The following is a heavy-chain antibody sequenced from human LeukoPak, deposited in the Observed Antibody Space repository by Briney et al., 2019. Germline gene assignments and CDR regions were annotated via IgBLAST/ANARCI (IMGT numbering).Heavy chain of an antibody. CDR3: ARRGDYGSWDYYMDV. CDR1: GGSISSDIW. D-gene: IGHD4-17*01. Sequence: SETLSLTCAVSGGSISSDIWWSWVRQPPGKGLEWIGEINHSGSTNYNPSLKSRVTISVDTSKNQFSLKLSSVTAADTAVYYCARRGDYGSWDYYMDVWGKGTTVTISS. V-gene: IGHV4-4*02. CDR2: INHSGST. J-gene: IGHJ6*03.